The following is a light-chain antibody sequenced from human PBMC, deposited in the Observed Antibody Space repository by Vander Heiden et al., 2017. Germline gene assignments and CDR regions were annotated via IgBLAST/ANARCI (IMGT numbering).Light chain of an antibody. Sequence: DIVMTQSPATLSVSPGERATLSCRASQTVSSNLAWYQQKPGQAPRLLIYGASTRATGIPARFRGSGSGTEFTLTMSSLQSEDFAVYYCQEYNNCPRAFGGGTRVEIK. CDR3: QEYNNCPRA. CDR2: GAS. J-gene: IGKJ4*01. CDR1: QTVSSN. V-gene: IGKV3-15*01.